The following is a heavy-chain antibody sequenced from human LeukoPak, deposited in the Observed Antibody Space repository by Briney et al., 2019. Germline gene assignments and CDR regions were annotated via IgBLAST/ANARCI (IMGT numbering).Heavy chain of an antibody. CDR3: ARDRESIVATDNIDY. D-gene: IGHD5-12*01. CDR2: ISSSSSYI. V-gene: IGHV3-21*01. J-gene: IGHJ4*02. Sequence: GGSLRLSCAASGFTFSSYSVNWVRQAPGKGLEWVSSISSSSSYIYYADSVKGRFTISRDNAKNSLYLQMNSLRAEDTAVYYCARDRESIVATDNIDYWGQGTLVTVSS. CDR1: GFTFSSYS.